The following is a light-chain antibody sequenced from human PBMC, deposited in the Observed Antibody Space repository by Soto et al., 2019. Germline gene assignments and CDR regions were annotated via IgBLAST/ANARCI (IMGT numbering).Light chain of an antibody. J-gene: IGLJ1*01. CDR3: TSYAGGNNV. V-gene: IGLV2-8*01. CDR2: EVN. Sequence: QSALTQPPSASGSPGPSVTISCTGTSSDVGGYNYVSWYQQYPGKVPKLMVYEVNKRPSGVPDGFSGSKSGNTASLTVSGLQAEDEADYYCTSYAGGNNVFGTGTQLTVL. CDR1: SSDVGGYNY.